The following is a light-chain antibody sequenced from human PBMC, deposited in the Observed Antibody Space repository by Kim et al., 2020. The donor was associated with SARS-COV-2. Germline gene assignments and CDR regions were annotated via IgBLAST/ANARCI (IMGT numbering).Light chain of an antibody. V-gene: IGLV3-21*04. CDR3: QVWDTSSDHRVI. CDR1: DVGRKS. J-gene: IGLJ2*01. Sequence: SYELTQPPSVSVAPGKTASITCGGNDVGRKSVHWYQQKPGQAPVLVIYYDSDRPSGIPERFSGSNSGNTATLTISRVEAGDEADYYCQVWDTSSDHRVIFGGGTQLTVL. CDR2: YDS.